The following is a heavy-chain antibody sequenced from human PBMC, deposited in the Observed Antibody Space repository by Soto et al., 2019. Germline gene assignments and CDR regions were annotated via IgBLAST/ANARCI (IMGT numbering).Heavy chain of an antibody. D-gene: IGHD6-19*01. V-gene: IGHV4-59*12. CDR2: MYSSGSS. CDR3: ARMGYSSGWHNFDY. CDR1: GASMNNYY. J-gene: IGHJ4*02. Sequence: ASETLSLTCSFSGASMNNYYGSWVRQPPGRGLEWIGYMYSSGSSNYNSSLKSRVTISVDKSKNQFSLKLSSVTAADTAVYYCARMGYSSGWHNFDYWGQGTLVTVSS.